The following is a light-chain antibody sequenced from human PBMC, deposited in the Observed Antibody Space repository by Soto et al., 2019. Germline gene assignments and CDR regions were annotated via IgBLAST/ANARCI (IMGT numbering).Light chain of an antibody. V-gene: IGKV3-15*01. CDR3: LRYQNWLP. CDR2: DAS. CDR1: QSVSNN. J-gene: IGKJ2*01. Sequence: EVVLTQSPVTLSVSPGERATLSCRASQSVSNNLAWYQQKPGQAPRLLIYDASTRASGIPARLSGSGSVTEFDLTVSSVQSGEFVFYYCLRYQNWLPFGQKTNLEIK.